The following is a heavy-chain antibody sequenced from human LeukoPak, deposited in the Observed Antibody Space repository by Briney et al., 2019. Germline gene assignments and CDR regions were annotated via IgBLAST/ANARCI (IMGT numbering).Heavy chain of an antibody. Sequence: GGSLRLSCAASGFTFSSYAMHWVRQAPGKGLEWVAVISYDGSNKYYADSVKGRFTISRDNAKNSLYLQMNSLRAEDTAVYYCARDLSSGWYESYYYYYGMDVWGQGTTVTVSS. D-gene: IGHD6-19*01. CDR1: GFTFSSYA. J-gene: IGHJ6*02. CDR3: ARDLSSGWYESYYYYYGMDV. V-gene: IGHV3-30-3*01. CDR2: ISYDGSNK.